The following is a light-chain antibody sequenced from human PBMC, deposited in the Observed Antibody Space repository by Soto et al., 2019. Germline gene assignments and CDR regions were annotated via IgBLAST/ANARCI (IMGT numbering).Light chain of an antibody. CDR2: EGS. CDR1: SSDVGSYNL. V-gene: IGLV2-23*03. J-gene: IGLJ1*01. CDR3: CSYAGSSTFV. Sequence: QSALTQPASVSGSPGQSITISCTGTSSDVGSYNLVSWYQQHTGKAPKLMIYEGSERPSAFSNRFSGSKSGNTASLTISGLQAEDEADYYCCSYAGSSTFVFGTGTKVTVL.